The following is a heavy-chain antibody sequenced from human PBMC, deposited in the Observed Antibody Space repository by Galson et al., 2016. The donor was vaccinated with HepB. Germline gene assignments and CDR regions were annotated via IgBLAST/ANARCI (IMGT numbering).Heavy chain of an antibody. CDR1: GFSLTTSGVG. CDR2: IYWDDHK. CDR3: VHSGVTFSGVIRHNWFDS. D-gene: IGHD3-3*01. Sequence: PALVKPTQTLTLTCTFSGFSLTTSGVGVGWIRQPPGKAPEWLALIYWDDHKRYSPSLKSRLTITKGTSKNQVVLTMTNMDPVDTATYYCVHSGVTFSGVIRHNWFDSWGQGTLVSVSS. V-gene: IGHV2-5*02. J-gene: IGHJ5*01.